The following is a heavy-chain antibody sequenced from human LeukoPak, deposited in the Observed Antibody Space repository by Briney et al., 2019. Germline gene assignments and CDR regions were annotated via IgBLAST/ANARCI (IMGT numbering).Heavy chain of an antibody. CDR1: GYTFTSYG. D-gene: IGHD3-22*01. CDR2: ISAYNGNT. J-gene: IGHJ3*02. Sequence: ASVKVSCKASGYTFTSYGISWVRQAPGQRLEWMGWISAYNGNTNYAQKLQGRVTMTTDTSTSTAYMELRSLRSDDTAVYYCARDGDPWVLVITGDAFDIWGQGTMVTVSS. CDR3: ARDGDPWVLVITGDAFDI. V-gene: IGHV1-18*04.